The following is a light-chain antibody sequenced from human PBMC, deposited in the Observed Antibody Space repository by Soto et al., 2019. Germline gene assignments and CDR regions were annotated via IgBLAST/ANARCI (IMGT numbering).Light chain of an antibody. CDR2: KAS. J-gene: IGKJ2*01. CDR1: QSISTW. Sequence: DIQMTQSPSTLSASVGDRVTITCRASQSISTWLAWYQQKPGKAPKLLIYKASSLRNGVPSRFRGSGSGTEFPLTIYSLQPDDFASYYCQQYNGYPHTFGQGTKLEIK. V-gene: IGKV1-5*03. CDR3: QQYNGYPHT.